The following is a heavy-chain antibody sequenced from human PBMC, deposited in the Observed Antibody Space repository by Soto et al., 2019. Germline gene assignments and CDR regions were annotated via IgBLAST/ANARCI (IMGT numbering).Heavy chain of an antibody. D-gene: IGHD3-22*01. V-gene: IGHV3-30*04. J-gene: IGHJ6*03. CDR1: GFTFSSYA. CDR3: ARAIYDSSGYNYYYYYMDV. CDR2: ISYDGSNK. Sequence: GGSLRLSCAASGFTFSSYAMHWVHQAPGKGLEWVAVISYDGSNKYYADSVKGRFTISRDNSKNTLYLQMNSLRAEDTAVYYCARAIYDSSGYNYYYYYMDVWGKGTTVTVSS.